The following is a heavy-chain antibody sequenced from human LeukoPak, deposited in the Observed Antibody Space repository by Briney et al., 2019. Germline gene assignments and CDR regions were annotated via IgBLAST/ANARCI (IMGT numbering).Heavy chain of an antibody. CDR1: GFTVSSNY. D-gene: IGHD3-10*01. J-gene: IGHJ4*02. CDR2: IYSGGNT. Sequence: GGSLRLSCAASGFTVSSNYMSWVRQAPGKGLEWVSVIYSGGNTYYADSVKGRFTISRDNSKNTLYLQMNSLGAEDTAVYYCARGLEVRGVLFDYWGQGTLVTVSS. CDR3: ARGLEVRGVLFDY. V-gene: IGHV3-53*01.